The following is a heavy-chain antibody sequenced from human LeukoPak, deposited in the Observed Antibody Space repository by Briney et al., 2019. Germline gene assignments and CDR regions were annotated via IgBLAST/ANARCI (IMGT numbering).Heavy chain of an antibody. V-gene: IGHV4-30-4*01. CDR3: ARERITMVRGVRYGMDV. D-gene: IGHD3-10*01. Sequence: SETLSLTCTVSGGSISSGDYYWSWIRQPPGKGLEWIGYIYYSGSTYYNPSLKGRVTISVDTSKNQFSLKLSSVTAADTAVYYCARERITMVRGVRYGMDVWGQGATVTVSS. CDR1: GGSISSGDYY. CDR2: IYYSGST. J-gene: IGHJ6*02.